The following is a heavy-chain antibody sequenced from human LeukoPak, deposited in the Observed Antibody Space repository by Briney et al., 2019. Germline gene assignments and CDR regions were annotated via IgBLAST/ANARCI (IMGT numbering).Heavy chain of an antibody. Sequence: SXXASGXXFSXYAXXWVRQXPXQXXXXXGGIIPIFGTANYAQKFQGRVTITADESTSTAYMELSSLRSEDTAVYYCARGYWNDYLYYFDYWGQGTLVTVSS. CDR2: IIPIFGTA. D-gene: IGHD1-1*01. J-gene: IGHJ4*02. V-gene: IGHV1-69*01. CDR3: ARGYWNDYLYYFDY. CDR1: GXXFSXYA.